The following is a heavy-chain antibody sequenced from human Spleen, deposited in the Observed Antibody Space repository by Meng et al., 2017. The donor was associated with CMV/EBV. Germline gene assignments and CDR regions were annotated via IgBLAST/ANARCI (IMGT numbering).Heavy chain of an antibody. CDR1: GYTFTGYY. V-gene: IGHV1-18*04. CDR2: ISAYNGNT. Sequence: QVQLVQSGAEVKKPGASVKVSCKASGYTFTGYYMHWVRQAPGQGLEWMGWISAYNGNTNYAQKLQGRVTMTTDTSTSTAYMELRSLRSDDTAVYYCARGVFGVDNNWFDPWGQGTLVTVSS. J-gene: IGHJ5*02. D-gene: IGHD3-3*01. CDR3: ARGVFGVDNNWFDP.